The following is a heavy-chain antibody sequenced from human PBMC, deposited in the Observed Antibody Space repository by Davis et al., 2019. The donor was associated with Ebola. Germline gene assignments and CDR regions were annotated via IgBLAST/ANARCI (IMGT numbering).Heavy chain of an antibody. V-gene: IGHV1-2*04. CDR1: GYTFTSYG. Sequence: ASVKVSCKASGYTFTSYGISWVRQAPGQGLEWMGWINPNSGGTNYAQKFQGWVTMTRDTSISTAYMELSRLRSDDTAVYYCARGKSYYYYGMDVWGQGTTVTVSS. J-gene: IGHJ6*02. CDR3: ARGKSYYYYGMDV. CDR2: INPNSGGT.